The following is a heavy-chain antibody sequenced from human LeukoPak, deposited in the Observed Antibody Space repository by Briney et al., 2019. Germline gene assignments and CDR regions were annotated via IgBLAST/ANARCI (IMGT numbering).Heavy chain of an antibody. J-gene: IGHJ3*02. D-gene: IGHD3-10*01. V-gene: IGHV4-34*01. CDR2: INHSGST. CDR3: ARGGYYGSGSYYGDAFDI. Sequence: PSETLSLTCAVYGGSFSGYYWSWIRQPPGKGLEWIREINHSGSTNYNPSLKSRVTISVDTSKNQFSLKLSSVTAADTAVYYCARGGYYGSGSYYGDAFDIWGQGTMVTVSS. CDR1: GGSFSGYY.